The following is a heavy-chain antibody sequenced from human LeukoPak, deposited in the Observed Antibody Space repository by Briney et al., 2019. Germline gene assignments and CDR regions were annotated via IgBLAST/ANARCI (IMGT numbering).Heavy chain of an antibody. D-gene: IGHD6-6*01. Sequence: PSETLSLTCTVSGGSISSSSYYWGWIRQPPGKGLEWIGSIYYSGSTYYNPSLKSRVTISVDTSKNQFSLKLSSVTAAGTAVYYCARFIAALDAFDIWGQGTMVTVSS. V-gene: IGHV4-39*01. CDR3: ARFIAALDAFDI. CDR2: IYYSGST. J-gene: IGHJ3*02. CDR1: GGSISSSSYY.